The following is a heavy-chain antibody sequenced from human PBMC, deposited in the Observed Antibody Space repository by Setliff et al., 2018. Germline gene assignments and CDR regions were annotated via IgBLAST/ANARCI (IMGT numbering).Heavy chain of an antibody. J-gene: IGHJ6*03. Sequence: GGSLRLSCTASGFTFGDYAMSWVRQAPGKGLEWVGFIRSKAYGGTTEYAASVKGRFTISRDDSKSIAYLQMNSLKTEDTAVYYCTRVGRQLVDWYYYCYYMDVWGKGTTVTVSS. D-gene: IGHD6-13*01. CDR3: TRVGRQLVDWYYYCYYMDV. V-gene: IGHV3-49*04. CDR1: GFTFGDYA. CDR2: IRSKAYGGTT.